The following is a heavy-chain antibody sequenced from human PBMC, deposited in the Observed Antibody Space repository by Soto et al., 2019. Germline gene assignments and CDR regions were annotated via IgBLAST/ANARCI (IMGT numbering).Heavy chain of an antibody. CDR2: IIPILGIA. CDR1: GGTFSSYT. Sequence: QVQLVQSGAEVKKPGSSVKVSCKASGGTFSSYTISWVRQAPGQGLEWMGRIIPILGIANYAQKFQGRVTITADKSTSTAYMELSSLRSEDTAVYYFARVLTGDSGYFDYWGQGTLVTVSS. J-gene: IGHJ4*02. V-gene: IGHV1-69*02. CDR3: ARVLTGDSGYFDY. D-gene: IGHD7-27*01.